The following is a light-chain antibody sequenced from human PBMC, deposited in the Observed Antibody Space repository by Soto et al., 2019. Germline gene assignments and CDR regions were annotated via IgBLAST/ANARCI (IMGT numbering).Light chain of an antibody. CDR1: QDISSA. CDR3: QQSYSTPRT. Sequence: DIQLTQAPSPLSASVGDRVTSTGRASQDISSALSWYQQKPGKVPKRLIYAASSLQSGVPSRFSGSGSGTDFALTISSLQPEDFATYYCQQSYSTPRTFGQGTKVEIK. CDR2: AAS. J-gene: IGKJ1*01. V-gene: IGKV1-39*01.